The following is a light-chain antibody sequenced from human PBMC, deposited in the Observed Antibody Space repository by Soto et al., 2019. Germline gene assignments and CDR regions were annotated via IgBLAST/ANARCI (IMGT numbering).Light chain of an antibody. CDR1: QSVSSF. Sequence: EAVLTQSPDTLSLSPGERATLSWRASQSVSSFLAWYQQKPGQAPRLLIYDASNRATGIPARFSGSGSGTDFTLTISSLEPEDFAVYYCQHRSSWPGAFGPGTKVDI. J-gene: IGKJ3*01. CDR2: DAS. CDR3: QHRSSWPGA. V-gene: IGKV3-11*01.